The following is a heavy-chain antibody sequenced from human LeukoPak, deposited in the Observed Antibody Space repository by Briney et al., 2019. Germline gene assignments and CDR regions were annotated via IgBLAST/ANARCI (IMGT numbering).Heavy chain of an antibody. CDR3: VRVHSSGWAGSYFDY. Sequence: GGSLRLSCAASGFTFSDYYIDWVRQAPGKGLEWVGRTRSKAYSYTTEYAASVKGRFTISRDDSNNSLYLQMNSLKTEDTAVYYCVRVHSSGWAGSYFDYWGQGTLVTVSS. CDR1: GFTFSDYY. CDR2: TRSKAYSYTT. J-gene: IGHJ4*02. D-gene: IGHD6-25*01. V-gene: IGHV3-72*01.